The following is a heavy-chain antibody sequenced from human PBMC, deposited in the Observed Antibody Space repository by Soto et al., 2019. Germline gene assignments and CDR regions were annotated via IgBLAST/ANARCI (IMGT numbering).Heavy chain of an antibody. D-gene: IGHD3-9*01. Sequence: QVQLVQSGAEVKKPGASVKVSCKASGFTFSNYGFTWLGQVPGQGLEGMGWISAYNGNTVHAQEYQGRLTMTTDTSTSTAYMELRSLRPDDTAVYYCARPQNDILTDSYTNYFDPWGQGTLVTVSS. CDR1: GFTFSNYG. CDR2: ISAYNGNT. J-gene: IGHJ5*02. V-gene: IGHV1-18*01. CDR3: ARPQNDILTDSYTNYFDP.